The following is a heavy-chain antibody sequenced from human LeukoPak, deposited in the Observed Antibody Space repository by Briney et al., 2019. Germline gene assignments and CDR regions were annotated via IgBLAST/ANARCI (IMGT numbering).Heavy chain of an antibody. CDR3: ARIAAAGTGGYYYYYYMDV. Sequence: ASVKVSCKASGYTFTSYDINWVRQATGQGLEWMGWMNPDSGNTGYAQKFQGRVTVTRNTSISTAYMELSSLRSEDTAVYYCARIAAAGTGGYYYYYYMDVWGKGTTVTVSS. J-gene: IGHJ6*03. D-gene: IGHD6-13*01. CDR2: MNPDSGNT. CDR1: GYTFTSYD. V-gene: IGHV1-8*01.